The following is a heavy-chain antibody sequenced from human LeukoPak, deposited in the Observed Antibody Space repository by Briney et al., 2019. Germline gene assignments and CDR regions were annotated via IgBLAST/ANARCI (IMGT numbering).Heavy chain of an antibody. CDR2: INPNSGGT. V-gene: IGHV1-2*06. D-gene: IGHD3-22*01. CDR3: ARAGVWDYSDTSGYHNGAFDI. CDR1: GYTFSDYY. Sequence: GASVKVSCKASGYTFSDYYIHWVRQAPGQGLERMGRINPNSGGTNYQGRVTMTRDTSISTAYMELSRLRSDDTALYYCARAGVWDYSDTSGYHNGAFDIWGQGTMVTVSS. J-gene: IGHJ3*02.